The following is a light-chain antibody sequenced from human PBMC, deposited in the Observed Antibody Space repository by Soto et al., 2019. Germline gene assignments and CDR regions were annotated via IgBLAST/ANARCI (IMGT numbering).Light chain of an antibody. J-gene: IGKJ2*01. CDR3: QQRSNWPPKYT. V-gene: IGKV3-11*01. CDR1: QSVSSY. Sequence: EIVLTQSPATLSLSPGERATLSCRASQSVSSYLAWYQQKPGQAPRLLIYDASNRATGIPARFSGSGSGTDFTLTISSLEPEDFEVYFCQQRSNWPPKYTFGQGTKLEI. CDR2: DAS.